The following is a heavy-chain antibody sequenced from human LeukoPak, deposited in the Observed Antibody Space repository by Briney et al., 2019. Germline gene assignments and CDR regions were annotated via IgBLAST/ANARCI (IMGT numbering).Heavy chain of an antibody. CDR1: GYTFTSYD. CDR3: ARDIWPPGFWSGYYLEPPSYGMDV. D-gene: IGHD3-3*01. Sequence: WASVKVSCTASGYTFTSYDINWVRQATGQGLEWMGWMNPNSGNTGYAQKFRGRVTMTRNTSISTAYMELSSLTSEDTAVYYCARDIWPPGFWSGYYLEPPSYGMDVWGQGTTVTVSS. CDR2: MNPNSGNT. J-gene: IGHJ6*02. V-gene: IGHV1-8*01.